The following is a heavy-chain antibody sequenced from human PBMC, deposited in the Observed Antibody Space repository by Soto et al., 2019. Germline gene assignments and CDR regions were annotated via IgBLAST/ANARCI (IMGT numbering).Heavy chain of an antibody. CDR1: GFTFGDYA. CDR3: ARVGSASLMVVVIADH. D-gene: IGHD3-22*01. J-gene: IGHJ4*02. CDR2: IRSKGYGGTT. Sequence: GGSLRLSCTTSGFTFGDYAMSWFRQAPGKGLEWVGFIRSKGYGGTTQYAASVKGRFTISRDDSESIAYLQMDSLKTEDTALYYCARVGSASLMVVVIADHWGQGTQVTVSS. V-gene: IGHV3-49*03.